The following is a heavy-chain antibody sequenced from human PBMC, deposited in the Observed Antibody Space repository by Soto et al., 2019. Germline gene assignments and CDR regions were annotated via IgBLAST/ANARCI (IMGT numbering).Heavy chain of an antibody. Sequence: EVQLVESGGGLVQPGRSLRLSCAASGFTFDDYAMHWVRQAPGKGLEWVSGISWNSGSIGYMDSVKGRFTISRDNAKNSLYLQMNSLRAADTALYYCAISGWYGGYFDYWGQGTLVTVSS. V-gene: IGHV3-9*01. J-gene: IGHJ4*02. CDR3: AISGWYGGYFDY. CDR2: ISWNSGSI. D-gene: IGHD6-19*01. CDR1: GFTFDDYA.